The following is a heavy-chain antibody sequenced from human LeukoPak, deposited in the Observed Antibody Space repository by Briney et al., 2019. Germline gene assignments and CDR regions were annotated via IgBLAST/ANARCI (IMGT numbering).Heavy chain of an antibody. CDR1: GYTFTTYA. V-gene: IGHV1-3*01. CDR3: ARSTDIAYYYYGMDV. J-gene: IGHJ6*04. CDR2: INAGNGDI. Sequence: ASVKVSCKASGYTFTTYAMHWVRQAPGQRLEWMGWINAGNGDIKYSQKFQSRVTITRDTSASTAYMELSSLRSEDTAVYYCARSTDIAYYYYGMDVWGKGTPVTVSS. D-gene: IGHD2-15*01.